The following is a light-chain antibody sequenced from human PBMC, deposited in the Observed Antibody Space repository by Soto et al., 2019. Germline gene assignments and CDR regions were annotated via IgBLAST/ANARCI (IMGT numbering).Light chain of an antibody. J-gene: IGKJ3*01. CDR2: GAS. CDR1: QTVNSRF. CDR3: QQYGSSPGLFT. Sequence: EIVLTQSPDTLSLSPGERAALSCRASQTVNSRFLAWYQQKPGQAPRLLIYGASTRATGIPDRFSGSGSGTDFTLTISRLEPEDFAVYYCQQYGSSPGLFTFGPGTKVDIK. V-gene: IGKV3-20*01.